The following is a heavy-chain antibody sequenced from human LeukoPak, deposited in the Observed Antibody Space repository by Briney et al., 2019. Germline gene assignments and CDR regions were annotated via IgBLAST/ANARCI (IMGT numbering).Heavy chain of an antibody. CDR3: ARRYCTNGVCYFDH. J-gene: IGHJ5*02. CDR1: GGSFSAYY. CDR2: INHSGST. D-gene: IGHD2-8*01. V-gene: IGHV4-34*01. Sequence: SETLSLTCAVYGGSFSAYYWSWIRQPPGKGLEWIGEINHSGSTKYNPSLKSRVTISGDTSKNQFSLKLSSVTAADTAVYYCARRYCTNGVCYFDHWGQGTLVTVSS.